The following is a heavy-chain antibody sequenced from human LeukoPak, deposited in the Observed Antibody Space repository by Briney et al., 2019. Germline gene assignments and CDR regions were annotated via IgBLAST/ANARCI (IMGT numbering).Heavy chain of an antibody. Sequence: PSQTLSLTCTVSGGSISSGGYYWSWIRQPPGKGLEWIGYIYYSGSTNYNPSLKSRVTISVDTSKNQFSLKLSSVTAADTAVYYCARSIAMVRGPLNSGWFDPWGQGTLVTVSS. CDR2: IYYSGST. J-gene: IGHJ5*02. D-gene: IGHD3-10*01. CDR3: ARSIAMVRGPLNSGWFDP. V-gene: IGHV4-61*08. CDR1: GGSISSGGYY.